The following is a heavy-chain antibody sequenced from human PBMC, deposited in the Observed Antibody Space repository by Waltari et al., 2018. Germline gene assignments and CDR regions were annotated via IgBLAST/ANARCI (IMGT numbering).Heavy chain of an antibody. Sequence: QVQLQESGPGLVKPSETLSLTCPVSGGSISSYYWSWIRQPPGKGLAWIGYIYYSGSTNYNPSLKSRVTISVDTSKNQFSLKLSSVTAADTAVYYCARDNLGLAYCGGDCYSFWFDPWGQGTLVTVSS. CDR3: ARDNLGLAYCGGDCYSFWFDP. V-gene: IGHV4-59*12. D-gene: IGHD2-21*02. CDR1: GGSISSYY. CDR2: IYYSGST. J-gene: IGHJ5*02.